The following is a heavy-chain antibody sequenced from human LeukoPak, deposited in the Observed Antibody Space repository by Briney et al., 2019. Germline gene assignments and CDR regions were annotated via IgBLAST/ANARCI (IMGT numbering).Heavy chain of an antibody. Sequence: SVKVSCKAPGGTFSSYAISWVRQAPGQGLEWMGGIIPIFGTANYAQKFQGRVTITADESTSTAYVELSSLRSEDTAVYYCARWDSSGFPAGYYYGMDVWGQGTTVTVSS. V-gene: IGHV1-69*13. CDR1: GGTFSSYA. CDR2: IIPIFGTA. CDR3: ARWDSSGFPAGYYYGMDV. J-gene: IGHJ6*02. D-gene: IGHD6-19*01.